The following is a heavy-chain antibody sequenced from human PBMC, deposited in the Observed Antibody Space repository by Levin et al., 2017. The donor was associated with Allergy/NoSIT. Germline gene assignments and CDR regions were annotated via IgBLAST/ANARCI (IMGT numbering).Heavy chain of an antibody. CDR3: ASLNYYGSGNYSNPSDY. CDR1: GFTFSTYA. Sequence: GGSLRLSCAASGFTFSTYAMHWVRQAPGKGLEWVAVISYDGTIKYYADSVKGRFTISRDNSKNTLYLQMNSLTAEDTAVYYCASLNYYGSGNYSNPSDYWGQGTLVTVSS. J-gene: IGHJ4*02. D-gene: IGHD3-10*01. V-gene: IGHV3-30-3*01. CDR2: ISYDGTIK.